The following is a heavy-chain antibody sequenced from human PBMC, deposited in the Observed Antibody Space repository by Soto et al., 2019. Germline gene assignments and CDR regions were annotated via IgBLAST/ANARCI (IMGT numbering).Heavy chain of an antibody. D-gene: IGHD4-17*01. V-gene: IGHV3-21*01. CDR3: ARDPLYGDYVRSVGAFDI. J-gene: IGHJ3*02. CDR2: ISSSSSYI. Sequence: GGSLRLSCAASGFTFSSYSMNWVRQAPGKGLEWVSSISSSSSYIYYADSVKGRFTISRDNAKNSLYLQMNSLRAEDTAVYYCARDPLYGDYVRSVGAFDIWGQGTMVTVS. CDR1: GFTFSSYS.